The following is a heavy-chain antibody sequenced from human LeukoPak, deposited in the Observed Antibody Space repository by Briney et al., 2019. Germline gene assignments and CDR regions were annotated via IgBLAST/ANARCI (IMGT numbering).Heavy chain of an antibody. CDR3: LTSSFDH. J-gene: IGHJ4*02. V-gene: IGHV3-9*01. Sequence: GGSLRLSCAASGFTLGDYDIHWVRQAPGKGPEWVSSISSNSDTIAYAEPVKGRFTVSRDNTINSLYLQMDSLRVEGTALYYCLTSSFDHWGQGTLVTVSS. CDR2: ISSNSDTI. CDR1: GFTLGDYD.